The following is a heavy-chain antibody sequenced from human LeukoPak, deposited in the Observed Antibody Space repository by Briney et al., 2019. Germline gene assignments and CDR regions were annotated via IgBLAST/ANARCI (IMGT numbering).Heavy chain of an antibody. D-gene: IGHD3-22*01. Sequence: TSQTLSLTCTVSGGSISSGSYYWSWIRQPAGKGLEWIGRIYTSGSTNYNPSLKSRVTISVDTSKNQFSLKLSSVTAADTAVYYCARGGIITMIAVSGYFDYWGQGTLVTVSS. CDR2: IYTSGST. CDR1: GGSISSGSYY. CDR3: ARGGIITMIAVSGYFDY. J-gene: IGHJ4*02. V-gene: IGHV4-61*02.